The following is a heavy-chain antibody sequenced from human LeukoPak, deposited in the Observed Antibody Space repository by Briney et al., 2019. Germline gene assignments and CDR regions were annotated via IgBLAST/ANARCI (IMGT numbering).Heavy chain of an antibody. CDR3: ARLAAFGGGPFDV. Sequence: AGGSLRLSCAASGFTSSSHWMTWLRRAPGKGLEWVAAINKDGSVINYLDSVKGRFTISREYAKNSVYLEMSSLRAEDTAVFYFARLAAFGGGPFDVCGQGTRVTDSS. D-gene: IGHD2-15*01. J-gene: IGHJ3*01. CDR2: INKDGSVI. CDR1: GFTSSSHW. V-gene: IGHV3-7*01.